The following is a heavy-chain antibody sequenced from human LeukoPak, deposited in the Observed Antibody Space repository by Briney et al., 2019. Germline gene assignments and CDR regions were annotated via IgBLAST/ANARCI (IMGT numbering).Heavy chain of an antibody. CDR1: GFTFSSYW. CDR3: ASQRDGYKHLMGN. CDR2: INSDGSST. J-gene: IGHJ4*02. Sequence: PGGSLRLSCAASGFTFSSYWMHWVRQAPGKGLVCVSRINSDGSSTSYADPVKGRFTISRDNAKNTLYLQMNSLRAEDTAVYYCASQRDGYKHLMGNWGQGTLVTVSS. D-gene: IGHD5-24*01. V-gene: IGHV3-74*01.